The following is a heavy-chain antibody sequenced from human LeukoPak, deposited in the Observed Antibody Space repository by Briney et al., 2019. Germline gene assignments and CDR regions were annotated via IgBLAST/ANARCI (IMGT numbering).Heavy chain of an antibody. Sequence: PGRSLRLSCAASGFTFSNYAMHWVRQAPGRGLEWVTVISSDGSNGYYAGSVKGRFTISRDNSQNTQYVQMSSLRPEDTAMYYCVREVTSGSFDSWGQGTLVTVSS. CDR2: ISSDGSNG. D-gene: IGHD1-26*01. J-gene: IGHJ4*02. CDR1: GFTFSNYA. V-gene: IGHV3-30*04. CDR3: VREVTSGSFDS.